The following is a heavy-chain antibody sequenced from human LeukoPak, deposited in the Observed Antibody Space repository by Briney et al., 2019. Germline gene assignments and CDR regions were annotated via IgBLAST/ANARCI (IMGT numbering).Heavy chain of an antibody. CDR2: FDFEDDEA. V-gene: IGHV1-24*01. Sequence: GASVKVSCKVSGYSHTESSMHWVRQAPGKGLEWMGGFDFEDDEAIYAQRFQGRVTMTEDTSTDTAYMELSGLRSEDTAVYYCATVVSGYYPDYWGQGTLVTVSS. D-gene: IGHD3-22*01. CDR3: ATVVSGYYPDY. J-gene: IGHJ4*02. CDR1: GYSHTESS.